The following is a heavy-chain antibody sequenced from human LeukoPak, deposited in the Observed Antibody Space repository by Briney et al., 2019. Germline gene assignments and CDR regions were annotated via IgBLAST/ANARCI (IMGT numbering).Heavy chain of an antibody. CDR1: GFTFSNYG. Sequence: GGSLRLSCAASGFTFSNYGMSWVRQAPGKGLEWVSGISDSGGTTYYADSVKGRFTISRDNSKNTLYLQMNSLRAEDTAVYYCAKDGCTSPTCYINYWGRGTLVTVSS. CDR2: ISDSGGTT. D-gene: IGHD2-2*02. V-gene: IGHV3-23*01. J-gene: IGHJ4*02. CDR3: AKDGCTSPTCYINY.